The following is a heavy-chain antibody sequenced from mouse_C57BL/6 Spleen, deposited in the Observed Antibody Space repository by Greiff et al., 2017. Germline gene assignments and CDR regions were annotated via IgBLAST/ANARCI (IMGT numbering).Heavy chain of an antibody. Sequence: EVKLVESGGGLVKPGGSLKLSCAASGFTFSDYGMHWVRQAPEKGLEWVAYISSGSSTLYYADTVKGRCTISRDNAKNTLFLQMPSMRSEDTAMYYCARPIYYDYDGFAYWGQGTLVTVSA. CDR1: GFTFSDYG. CDR3: ARPIYYDYDGFAY. V-gene: IGHV5-17*01. J-gene: IGHJ3*01. CDR2: ISSGSSTL. D-gene: IGHD2-4*01.